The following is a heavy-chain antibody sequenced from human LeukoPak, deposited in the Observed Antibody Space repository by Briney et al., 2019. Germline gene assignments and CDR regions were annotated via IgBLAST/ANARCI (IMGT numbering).Heavy chain of an antibody. D-gene: IGHD3-3*01. CDR3: AKHLRDVLRFVEWPSENRKYDYNYINA. V-gene: IGHV3-23*01. J-gene: IGHJ6*03. CDR1: GFTFNNQA. CDR2: ISEDGVRT. Sequence: GGSLRLSCAGSGFTFNNQAMTWGPQAPGEGLEWVSSISEDGVRTYTADSLRGRFTISRDNSENPVYLQMNSLRVEDTADYYCAKHLRDVLRFVEWPSENRKYDYNYINAWGSGTTVTVSS.